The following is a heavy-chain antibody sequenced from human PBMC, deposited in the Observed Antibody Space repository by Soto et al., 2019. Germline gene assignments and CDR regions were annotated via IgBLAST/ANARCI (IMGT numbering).Heavy chain of an antibody. CDR2: ISGSGGST. CDR3: AKSHTYCSGGSCYSLVGYFDY. D-gene: IGHD2-15*01. V-gene: IGHV3-23*01. J-gene: IGHJ4*02. CDR1: GFTFSSYA. Sequence: GGSLGLSCAASGFTFSSYAMHWVRQAPGKGLEWVAVISGSGGSTYYAESVKGRFTISRDNSKNTLYLQMNSLRAEDTAVYYCAKSHTYCSGGSCYSLVGYFDYWGQGSLVTVSS.